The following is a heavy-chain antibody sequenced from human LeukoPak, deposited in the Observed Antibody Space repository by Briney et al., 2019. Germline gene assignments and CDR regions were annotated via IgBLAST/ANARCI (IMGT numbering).Heavy chain of an antibody. D-gene: IGHD5-24*01. CDR2: IKSKTDGGTT. CDR3: TTQASLDGYPD. V-gene: IGHV3-15*01. J-gene: IGHJ4*02. Sequence: PGGSLRHSCAASGFTFSNAWMSWVRQAPGKGLEWVGRIKSKTDGGTTDYAAPVKGRFTISRDDSKNTLYLQMNSLKTEDTAVYYCTTQASLDGYPDWGQGTLVTVSS. CDR1: GFTFSNAW.